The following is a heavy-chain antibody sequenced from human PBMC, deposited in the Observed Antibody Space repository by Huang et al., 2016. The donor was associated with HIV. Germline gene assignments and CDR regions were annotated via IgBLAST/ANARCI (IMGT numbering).Heavy chain of an antibody. J-gene: IGHJ3*02. D-gene: IGHD6-13*01. CDR1: GGSFNSLA. CDR3: AREGQTWYGKPIAAFEI. CDR2: IVHLFSGT. Sequence: VQLVQSGAEVKRPGTSVKISCKASGGSFNSLAFNWVRQAPEQGLQYMGGIVHLFSGTNYAEKFRGRLTISADKSTSTVFMELRGLTSEDTAVFFCAREGQTWYGKPIAAFEIWGQGTTVIVSP. V-gene: IGHV1-69*10.